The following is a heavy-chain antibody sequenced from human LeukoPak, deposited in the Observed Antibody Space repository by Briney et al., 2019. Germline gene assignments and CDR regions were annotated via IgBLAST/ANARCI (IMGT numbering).Heavy chain of an antibody. V-gene: IGHV4-31*03. J-gene: IGHJ4*02. CDR3: ARDDAAGNFDY. CDR1: GGSISSGGYY. Sequence: SETLSLTCTVSGGSISSGGYYWSWIRQHAGKGLEWIGYIYYSGSTYYNPSLKSRVTISVDTSKNQFSLKLSSVTAADTAVYYCARDDAAGNFDYWGQGTLVTVSS. CDR2: IYYSGST.